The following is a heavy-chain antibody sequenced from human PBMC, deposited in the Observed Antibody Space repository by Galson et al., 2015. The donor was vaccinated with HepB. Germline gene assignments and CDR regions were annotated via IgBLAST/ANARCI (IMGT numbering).Heavy chain of an antibody. CDR3: ARLIKGSTYNTSHWYFDL. CDR1: GYSFTNYW. V-gene: IGHV5-51*03. D-gene: IGHD1-14*01. CDR2: IYPGDSDT. Sequence: QSGAEVKKPGESLKISCKGSGYSFTNYWIVWVRQMPGKGLEWMGIIYPGDSDTRFSPSFQGHVTVSVDKSISTAYLQWSSLKASDTAIFYCARLIKGSTYNTSHWYFDLWGRGTLVTVSS. J-gene: IGHJ2*01.